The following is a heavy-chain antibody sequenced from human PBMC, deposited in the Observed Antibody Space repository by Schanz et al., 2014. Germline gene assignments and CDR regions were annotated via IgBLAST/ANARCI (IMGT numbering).Heavy chain of an antibody. V-gene: IGHV3-66*01. Sequence: EARLVESGGGLVEPGGSLRLSCAASGFTFSKAWMSWVRQAPGKGLEWVSVIYSGGSTYYADSVKGRFTISRDNSKNTLYLQMNSLRAEDTALYYCASESGYSYGYGAFDIWGQGTMVTVSS. CDR3: ASESGYSYGYGAFDI. CDR1: GFTFSKAW. CDR2: IYSGGST. J-gene: IGHJ3*02. D-gene: IGHD5-18*01.